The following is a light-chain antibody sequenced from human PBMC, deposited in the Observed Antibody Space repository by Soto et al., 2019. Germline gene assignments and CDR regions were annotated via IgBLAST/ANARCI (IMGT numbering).Light chain of an antibody. V-gene: IGKV1-5*03. CDR1: QTISSW. J-gene: IGKJ1*01. CDR2: KAS. CDR3: QHYNGYSEA. Sequence: DIQMTQSPSTLSGSVGDRVTITCRASQTISSWLAWYQQKPGKAPKLLIYKASTLKSGVPSRFSGSGSGTEFTLTISSLQPYDFATYYCQHYNGYSEAFGQGTKVELK.